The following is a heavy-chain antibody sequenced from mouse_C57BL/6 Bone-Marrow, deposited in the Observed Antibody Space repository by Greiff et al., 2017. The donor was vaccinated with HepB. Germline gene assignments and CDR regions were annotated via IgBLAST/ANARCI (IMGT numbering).Heavy chain of an antibody. D-gene: IGHD1-1*01. Sequence: EVKLVESGGGLVKPGGSLKLSCAASGFTFSSYAMSWVRQTPEKRLEWVATISDGGSYTYYPDNVKGRFTISRDNAKNNLYLQMSHLKSEDTAMYYCARENTVVAPYGFAYCGQGTLVTVSA. CDR3: ARENTVVAPYGFAY. V-gene: IGHV5-4*01. CDR1: GFTFSSYA. J-gene: IGHJ3*01. CDR2: ISDGGSYT.